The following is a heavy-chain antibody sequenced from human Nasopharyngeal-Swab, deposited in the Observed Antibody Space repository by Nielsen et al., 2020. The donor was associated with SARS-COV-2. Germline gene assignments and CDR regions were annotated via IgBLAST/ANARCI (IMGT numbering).Heavy chain of an antibody. Sequence: VRQAPGKGLEWIGELYHSGSTNYNPSLKSRVTISVDKSKNQFSLKLSSVTAADTAVYYCARERLGYCSSTSCYGGERYYYYYYMDVWGKGTTVTVSS. CDR3: ARERLGYCSSTSCYGGERYYYYYYMDV. D-gene: IGHD2-2*01. J-gene: IGHJ6*03. V-gene: IGHV4-4*02. CDR2: LYHSGST.